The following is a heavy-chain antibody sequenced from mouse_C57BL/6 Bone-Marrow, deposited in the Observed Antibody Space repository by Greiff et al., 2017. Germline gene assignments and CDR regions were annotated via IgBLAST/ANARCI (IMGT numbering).Heavy chain of an antibody. Sequence: EVMLVESGGGLVQPGGSLILSCAASGFTFTDYYMSWVRQPPGKALEWLGFIRNKANGYTTEYSASVKGRFTISRDNSQSILYLQMNALRAEDSATYYCARYIYYGNYEAMDYWGQGTSV. CDR3: ARYIYYGNYEAMDY. D-gene: IGHD2-1*01. CDR1: GFTFTDYY. V-gene: IGHV7-3*01. J-gene: IGHJ4*01. CDR2: IRNKANGYTT.